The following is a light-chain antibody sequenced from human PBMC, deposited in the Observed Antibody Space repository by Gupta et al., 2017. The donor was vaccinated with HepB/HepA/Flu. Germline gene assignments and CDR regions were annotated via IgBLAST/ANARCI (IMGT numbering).Light chain of an antibody. J-gene: IGKJ1*01. CDR3: QQYYSSPWS. CDR2: GAS. CDR1: QKLLDSPNNKNY. Sequence: DIVITQSPNPLAVALGERSTIDCKSSQKLLDSPNNKNYLAWYQQKPGQPPRLLIYGASTRESGVPDRFRGSGSGTDFTLTISSLQAEDVAVYYCQQYYSSPWSFGRGTKVEIK. V-gene: IGKV4-1*01.